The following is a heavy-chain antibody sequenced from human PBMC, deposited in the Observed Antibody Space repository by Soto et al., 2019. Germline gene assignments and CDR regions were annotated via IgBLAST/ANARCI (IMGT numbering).Heavy chain of an antibody. CDR3: ARATQYSGTYYVYFQH. CDR2: ISPSGRTI. D-gene: IGHD1-26*01. Sequence: QVQLVESGETSVKPGGSLRLSCAASGFAFSDYYMNWIRQAPGKGLEWISYISPSGRTIYYADSVKGRFTVSRDNANNSLFLQLNKLRAEDTAVYYCARATQYSGTYYVYFQHWGLGTLVTVSS. CDR1: GFAFSDYY. J-gene: IGHJ1*01. V-gene: IGHV3-11*01.